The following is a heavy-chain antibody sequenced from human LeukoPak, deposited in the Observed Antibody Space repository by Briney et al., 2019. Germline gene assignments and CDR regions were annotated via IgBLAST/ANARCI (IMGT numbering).Heavy chain of an antibody. Sequence: PGGALRLSCAGSGFTFISYWMTWVRQAPGKGLEWVANIKEDGSEKFYVDSVKGRFTISRDNANNSVYLQMNNLRAEDTAVYYCARDRIRVQLWLGGMDVWGQGTTVTVSS. CDR3: ARDRIRVQLWLGGMDV. CDR1: GFTFISYW. CDR2: IKEDGSEK. J-gene: IGHJ6*02. D-gene: IGHD3-22*01. V-gene: IGHV3-7*01.